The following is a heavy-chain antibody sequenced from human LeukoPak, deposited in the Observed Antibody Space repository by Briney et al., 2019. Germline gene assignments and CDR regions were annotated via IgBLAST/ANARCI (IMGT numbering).Heavy chain of an antibody. D-gene: IGHD3-22*01. CDR1: GFTFSSYA. Sequence: GGSLRLSCAASGFTFSSYAMSWVRQAPGKGLEWVSAISGSGGSTYSADSVKGRFTISRDNSKNTLYLQMNSLRAEDTAVYYCARDNIVMIIPPYYMDVWGKGTTVTVSS. CDR2: ISGSGGST. J-gene: IGHJ6*03. CDR3: ARDNIVMIIPPYYMDV. V-gene: IGHV3-23*01.